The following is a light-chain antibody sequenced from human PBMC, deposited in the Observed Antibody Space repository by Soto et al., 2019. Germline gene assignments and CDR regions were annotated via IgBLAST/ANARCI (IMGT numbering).Light chain of an antibody. CDR2: EVS. V-gene: IGLV2-8*01. Sequence: QSALTQPPSASGSPGQSVTISCTGTSSDVGGYNYVSWYQQHPGKAPKLMIYEVSKRPSGVPDRFSGSKSGNTASLTVSGLQAEDEADYYCSSYAGSRVFGGGTKLTVL. CDR1: SSDVGGYNY. J-gene: IGLJ3*02. CDR3: SSYAGSRV.